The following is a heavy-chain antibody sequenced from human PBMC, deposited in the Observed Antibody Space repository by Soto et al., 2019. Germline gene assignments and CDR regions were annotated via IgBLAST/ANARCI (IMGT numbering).Heavy chain of an antibody. CDR3: AKRSSSSTFDY. CDR2: ISGSDDST. J-gene: IGHJ4*02. V-gene: IGHV3-23*01. CDR1: GFTFSSYA. Sequence: EVQLLESGGGLVQPGESLRLSCAASGFTFSSYAMSWVRQAPGKGLEWVSVISGSDDSTYYADSVKGRFTISRDNAKNTLYLQMNSLRPEDTVVYYCAKRSSSSTFDYWGQGTLVSVSS. D-gene: IGHD6-6*01.